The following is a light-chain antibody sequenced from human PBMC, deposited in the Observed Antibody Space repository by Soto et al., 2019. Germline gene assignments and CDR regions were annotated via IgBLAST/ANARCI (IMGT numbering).Light chain of an antibody. CDR3: CSYAGSPHWV. Sequence: QPVLTQPASVSGSPGQSITFSCTGTSSDVGGYNFVSWYQQHPGKAPKLMIYEVSKRPSGVSNRFSGSKSGNTASLTISGLQAEDEADYYCCSYAGSPHWVVGGGTKVTVL. CDR2: EVS. J-gene: IGLJ3*02. CDR1: SSDVGGYNF. V-gene: IGLV2-23*02.